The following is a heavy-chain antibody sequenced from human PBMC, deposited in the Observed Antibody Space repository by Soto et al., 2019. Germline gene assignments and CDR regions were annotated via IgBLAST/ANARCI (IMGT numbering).Heavy chain of an antibody. CDR3: AMVDVYVTPSPQDV. V-gene: IGHV1-18*01. J-gene: IGHJ6*02. CDR2: INTYNGKT. D-gene: IGHD3-16*01. Sequence: QVQLVQSGAEVKNPGASVKVSCKTSGYIFTSYGIGWARQAPGQGLEWMGWINTYNGKTNYAQNLQGRVTLTTDTSTSTAYMELRSLRSIDTAIYYCAMVDVYVTPSPQDVWGQGTTVTVSS. CDR1: GYIFTSYG.